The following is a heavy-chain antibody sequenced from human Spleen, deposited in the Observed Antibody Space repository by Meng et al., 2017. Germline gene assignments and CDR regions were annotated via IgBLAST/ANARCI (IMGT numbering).Heavy chain of an antibody. CDR1: GGTFSSYA. J-gene: IGHJ5*02. V-gene: IGHV1-69*01. Sequence: QVHRVESGAEVKKPGSSVKVSCKASGGTFSSYAISWVRQAPGQGLEWMGGIIPIFGTANYAQKFQGRVTITADESTSTAYMELSSLRSEDTAVYYCARIYCSSTSCYNWFDPWGQETLVTVSS. D-gene: IGHD2-2*01. CDR3: ARIYCSSTSCYNWFDP. CDR2: IIPIFGTA.